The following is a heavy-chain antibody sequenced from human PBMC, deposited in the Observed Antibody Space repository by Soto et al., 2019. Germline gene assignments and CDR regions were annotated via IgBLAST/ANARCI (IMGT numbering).Heavy chain of an antibody. J-gene: IGHJ5*02. Sequence: GGSLRLSCAASGFTFSSYAMSWVRQAPGKGLEWVSAISGSGGSTYYADSVKGRFTISRDNSKNTLYLQMNSRRAEDTAVYYCAKDPMGFGESDSVVWFDPWGQGTLVTVSS. D-gene: IGHD3-10*01. CDR1: GFTFSSYA. V-gene: IGHV3-23*01. CDR2: ISGSGGST. CDR3: AKDPMGFGESDSVVWFDP.